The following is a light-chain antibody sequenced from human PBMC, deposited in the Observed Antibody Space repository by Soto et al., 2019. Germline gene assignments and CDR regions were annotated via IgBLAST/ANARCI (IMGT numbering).Light chain of an antibody. J-gene: IGKJ1*01. V-gene: IGKV3-15*01. CDR1: QFVSSR. Sequence: DIVVTQSPATLSASPGERVTLSCRASQFVSSRLAWYQRRPGQVPRLLIYDTSTRAPGISARFSGSGSGTEVTLTISSLQSEDVAVYYCQEYIQWPPGMFGPGTTVDIK. CDR3: QEYIQWPPGM. CDR2: DTS.